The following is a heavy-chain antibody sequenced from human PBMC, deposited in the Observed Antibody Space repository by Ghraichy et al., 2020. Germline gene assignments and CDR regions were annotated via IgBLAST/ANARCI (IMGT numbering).Heavy chain of an antibody. CDR2: ITGNSVGT. D-gene: IGHD3-9*01. J-gene: IGHJ5*02. CDR3: AKVPSYYDILTDP. CDR1: GFTFSSHA. Sequence: GGSLRLSCAASGFTFSSHAMSWVRQAPGKGLEWVSIITGNSVGTYYADSVKGRFTVSRDNSKNTLSLQMNSLRAEDTAVYYCAKVPSYYDILTDPWGQGTLVTVSS. V-gene: IGHV3-23*01.